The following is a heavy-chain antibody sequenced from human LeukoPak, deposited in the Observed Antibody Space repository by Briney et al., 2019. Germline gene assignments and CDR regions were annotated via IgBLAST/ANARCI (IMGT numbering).Heavy chain of an antibody. CDR1: GGSISNANW. Sequence: SGTLSLTCGVSGGSISNANWWTGVRQPPGKGLEWIGEVNLQGSTNYNPSLKSRVAISGDKSENHISLKLTSVTAADTAVYYCAREGGPYRPLDYSGQGTLVTVAS. J-gene: IGHJ4*02. CDR2: VNLQGST. V-gene: IGHV4-4*02. CDR3: AREGGPYRPLDY.